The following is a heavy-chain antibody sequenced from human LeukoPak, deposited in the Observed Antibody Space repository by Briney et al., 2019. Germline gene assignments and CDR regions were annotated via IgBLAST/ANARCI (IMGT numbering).Heavy chain of an antibody. J-gene: IGHJ6*03. CDR1: GGSISSGDYY. Sequence: SETLSLTCTVSGGSISSGDYYWSWIRQPPGKGLEWIGYIYYSGSTYYNPSLKSRVTISVDTSKNQFSLKLSSVTAADTAVYYCASSYSSSWYTYYYYMDVWGKGTTVTVSS. D-gene: IGHD6-13*01. V-gene: IGHV4-30-4*08. CDR3: ASSYSSSWYTYYYYMDV. CDR2: IYYSGST.